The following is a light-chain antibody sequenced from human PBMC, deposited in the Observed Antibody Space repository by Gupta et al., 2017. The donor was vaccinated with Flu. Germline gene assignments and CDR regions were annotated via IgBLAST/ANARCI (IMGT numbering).Light chain of an antibody. J-gene: IGLJ1*01. CDR3: SSYTSSIYV. Sequence: MIYEGRNRPSGVSNRFSGSKSGTTASLTISGRQAEAEADYYCSSYTSSIYVFGTGTKVTVL. V-gene: IGLV2-14*02. CDR2: EGR.